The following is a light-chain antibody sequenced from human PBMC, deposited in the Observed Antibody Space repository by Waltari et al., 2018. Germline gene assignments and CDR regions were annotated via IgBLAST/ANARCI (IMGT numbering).Light chain of an antibody. CDR2: EVN. CDR3: GSYAGGDNFL. V-gene: IGLV2-8*01. Sequence: QSALTQPPSASGSPGQSVTISCTGTSSDVGYYNYVSWYQQHPGKAPKLMIYEVNKRPSGVPDRFSGSKSGNTASLTVSGLQAEDEADYYCGSYAGGDNFLFGGGTKLTVL. J-gene: IGLJ2*01. CDR1: SSDVGYYNY.